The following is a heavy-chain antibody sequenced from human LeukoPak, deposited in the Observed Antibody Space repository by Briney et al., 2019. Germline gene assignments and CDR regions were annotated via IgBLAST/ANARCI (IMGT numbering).Heavy chain of an antibody. CDR2: ISYDGSNK. V-gene: IGHV3-30-3*01. CDR3: AREAHSGSYYFDY. J-gene: IGHJ4*02. Sequence: PGRSLRLSCAASGYTFSSYAMHWVRQAPGKGLEWVAVISYDGSNKYYADFVKGRFTISRDNSKNTLYLQMNSLRAEDTAVYYCAREAHSGSYYFDYWGQGTLVTVSS. D-gene: IGHD1-26*01. CDR1: GYTFSSYA.